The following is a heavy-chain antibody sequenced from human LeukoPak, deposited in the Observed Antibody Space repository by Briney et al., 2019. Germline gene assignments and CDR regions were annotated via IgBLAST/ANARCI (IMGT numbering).Heavy chain of an antibody. D-gene: IGHD1-26*01. CDR3: ARESAVGATLDY. Sequence: PSETLSLTCTVSGGSISSGDYYWSWIRQPSGKGLEWIGYIYYSGSTYYNPSLKSRVTISVDTSKNQFSLKLSSVTAADTAVYYCARESAVGATLDYWGQGTLVTVSS. J-gene: IGHJ4*02. CDR2: IYYSGST. V-gene: IGHV4-30-4*08. CDR1: GGSISSGDYY.